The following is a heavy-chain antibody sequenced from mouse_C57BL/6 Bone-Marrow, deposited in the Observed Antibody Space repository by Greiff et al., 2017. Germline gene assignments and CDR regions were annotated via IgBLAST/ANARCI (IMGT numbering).Heavy chain of an antibody. Sequence: EVQGVESGGDLVKPGGSLKLSCAASGFTFSSYGMSWVRQTPDKRLEWVATISSGGSYTYYPDSVKGRFTISRDNAKSTLYLQMSSLKSEDTAIYYCARHERGLVLYALDYWGQGTTLTVSS. D-gene: IGHD2-3*01. CDR1: GFTFSSYG. V-gene: IGHV5-6*01. CDR2: ISSGGSYT. CDR3: ARHERGLVLYALDY. J-gene: IGHJ2*01.